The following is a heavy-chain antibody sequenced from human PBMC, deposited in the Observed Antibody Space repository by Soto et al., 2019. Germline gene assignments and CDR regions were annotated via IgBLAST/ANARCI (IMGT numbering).Heavy chain of an antibody. D-gene: IGHD3-10*01. CDR2: ISSSGNYI. CDR1: GFSLGSYS. J-gene: IGHJ4*02. Sequence: GGSLRLSCAASGFSLGSYSMNWVRQAPGKGLEWVSFISSSGNYIYYADSVQGRFTISRDNAKNSLYLQMNSLRAEDTALYYCTRDLLVRGVSGNYFFDTWGQGTLVTVSS. V-gene: IGHV3-21*01. CDR3: TRDLLVRGVSGNYFFDT.